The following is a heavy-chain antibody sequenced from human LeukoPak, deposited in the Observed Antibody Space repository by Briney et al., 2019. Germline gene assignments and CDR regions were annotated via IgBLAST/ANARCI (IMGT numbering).Heavy chain of an antibody. D-gene: IGHD4-11*01. Sequence: QPGGSLRLSCAASGLTFSSYWMHWVRQAPGKGLVWVSRINSDGSSTSYADSVKGRFTISRDNAKNTLYLQMNSLRAEDTAVYYCARRGITTVTTLVDYWGQGTLVTVSS. CDR3: ARRGITTVTTLVDY. V-gene: IGHV3-74*01. CDR1: GLTFSSYW. CDR2: INSDGSST. J-gene: IGHJ4*02.